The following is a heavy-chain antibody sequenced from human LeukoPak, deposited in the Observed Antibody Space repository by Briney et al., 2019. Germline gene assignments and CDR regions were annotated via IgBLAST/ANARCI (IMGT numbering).Heavy chain of an antibody. CDR2: IYYSGST. CDR1: GGSISSYY. Sequence: SETLSLTCTVSGGSISSYYWSWIRQPPGKGLEWIGYIYYSGSTNYNPSLKSRVTISVDTSKNQFSLKLSSVTAADTAVYYRARRTLGYCSSTSCFHFDYWGQGTLVTVSS. J-gene: IGHJ4*02. CDR3: ARRTLGYCSSTSCFHFDY. D-gene: IGHD2-2*01. V-gene: IGHV4-59*08.